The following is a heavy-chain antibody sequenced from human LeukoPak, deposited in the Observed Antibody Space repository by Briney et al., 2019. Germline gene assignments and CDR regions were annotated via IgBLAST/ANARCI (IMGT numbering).Heavy chain of an antibody. CDR3: ARSKGIAAAGDAGYYYYGMDV. CDR2: IKQDGSEK. Sequence: PGGSLRLSCAASGFTFSSYWMSWVHQAPGKGLEWVANIKQDGSEKYYMDSVKGRFTISRDNAKNSLYLQMNSLRAEDTAVYYCARSKGIAAAGDAGYYYYGMDVWGQGTTVTVSS. D-gene: IGHD6-13*01. CDR1: GFTFSSYW. J-gene: IGHJ6*02. V-gene: IGHV3-7*01.